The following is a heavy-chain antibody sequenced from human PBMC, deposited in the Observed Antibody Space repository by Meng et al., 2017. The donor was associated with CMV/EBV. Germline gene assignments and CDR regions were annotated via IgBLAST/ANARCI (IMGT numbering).Heavy chain of an antibody. CDR3: ARGITTVKYNWFDP. CDR2: MNPNSGNT. V-gene: IGHV1-8*03. J-gene: IGHJ5*02. D-gene: IGHD4-11*01. CDR1: VYTFTSYD. Sequence: SVYTFTSYDINWVRQATGQGLEWMGWMNPNSGNTGYAQKFQGRVTITRNTSISTAYMELSSLRSEDTAVYYCARGITTVKYNWFDPWGQGTLVTVSS.